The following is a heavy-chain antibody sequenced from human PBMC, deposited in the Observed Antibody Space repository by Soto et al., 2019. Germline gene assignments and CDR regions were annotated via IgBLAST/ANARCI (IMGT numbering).Heavy chain of an antibody. J-gene: IGHJ5*02. D-gene: IGHD6-6*01. Sequence: GSVKVSCKASGYTFTGYYLHWVRQAPGQGLEWMGWINPNSGGTNYAQKFQGRVTMTRDTSISTADMELSRLRAADTAVYYCARYSSSSFGFYPWGQRTLVTVS. CDR1: GYTFTGYY. CDR2: INPNSGGT. V-gene: IGHV1-2*02. CDR3: ARYSSSSFGFYP.